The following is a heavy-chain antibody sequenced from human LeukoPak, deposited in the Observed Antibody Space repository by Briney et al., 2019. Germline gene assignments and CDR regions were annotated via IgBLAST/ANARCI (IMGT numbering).Heavy chain of an antibody. D-gene: IGHD6-13*01. CDR3: AKDGSITAAGGFDP. J-gene: IGHJ5*02. CDR2: ISYDGSNK. Sequence: PGRSLRLSCAAPGFRFSSYGMHWVRQAPGKGLEWVAVISYDGSNKYYADSVKGRFTISRDKSKNTLDLQMNSLRAEDTAVYYCAKDGSITAAGGFDPWGQGTLVTVSS. CDR1: GFRFSSYG. V-gene: IGHV3-30*18.